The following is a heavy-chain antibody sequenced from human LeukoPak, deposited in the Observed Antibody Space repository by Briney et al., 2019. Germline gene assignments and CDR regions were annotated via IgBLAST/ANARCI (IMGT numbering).Heavy chain of an antibody. CDR2: ISSSSTNI. CDR3: ARDPGRRTPYYGMDV. Sequence: GGSPRLSCAASGFIFSSYSMNWVRQAPGKGLEWVSSISSSSTNIYYADSVKGRSTISRDNAKNSLYLQMNSLRAEDTAVYYCARDPGRRTPYYGMDVWGQGTTVTVSS. CDR1: GFIFSSYS. J-gene: IGHJ6*02. V-gene: IGHV3-21*01.